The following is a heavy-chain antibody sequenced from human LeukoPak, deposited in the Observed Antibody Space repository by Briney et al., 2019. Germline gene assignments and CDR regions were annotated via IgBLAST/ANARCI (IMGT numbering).Heavy chain of an antibody. D-gene: IGHD6-13*01. CDR2: ISVYNGNT. CDR1: GYTFTSYG. Sequence: ASVKVSCKASGYTFTSYGISWVRQAPGQGLEWMGWISVYNGNTNYAQKLQGRVTMTTDTSTRTAYMELRSLRSDDTAVYYCAKHIAAAGTSPNDAFDIWGQGTMVTVSS. V-gene: IGHV1-18*01. J-gene: IGHJ3*02. CDR3: AKHIAAAGTSPNDAFDI.